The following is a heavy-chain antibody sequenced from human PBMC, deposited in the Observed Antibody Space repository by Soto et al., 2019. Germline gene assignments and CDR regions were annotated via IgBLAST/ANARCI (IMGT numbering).Heavy chain of an antibody. J-gene: IGHJ5*02. CDR3: ARIPSP. CDR1: GGSISSGGYS. D-gene: IGHD2-21*01. CDR2: IYHSGTT. V-gene: IGHV4-30-2*01. Sequence: QLQLQECGSGLVKPSQTLSLTCAVSGGSISSGGYSWSWIRQPPGKGLEWIGYIYHSGTTYYNPSLKSRVTISVDRSKNHFSLKLSSVTAADTAVYYCARIPSPWGQGTLVTVSS.